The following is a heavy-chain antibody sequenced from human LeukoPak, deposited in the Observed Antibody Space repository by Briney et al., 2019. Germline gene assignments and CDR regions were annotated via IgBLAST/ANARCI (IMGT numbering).Heavy chain of an antibody. Sequence: GGSLRLSCAAYGFTFSSYWMSWVRQAPGKGLEWVANIKQDGSEEYYVDSVKGRFTISRDNAKNSLYLQMNSLRAEDTAVYYCARDHLTGTTPTVDYWGQGTLVTVSS. V-gene: IGHV3-7*03. CDR3: ARDHLTGTTPTVDY. D-gene: IGHD1-1*01. CDR2: IKQDGSEE. CDR1: GFTFSSYW. J-gene: IGHJ4*02.